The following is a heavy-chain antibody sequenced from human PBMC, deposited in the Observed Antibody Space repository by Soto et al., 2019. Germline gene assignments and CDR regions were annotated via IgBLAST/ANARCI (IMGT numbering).Heavy chain of an antibody. CDR1: GGSVSSGSYY. CDR3: ARGRRPLYYDFPDVDY. J-gene: IGHJ4*02. D-gene: IGHD3-3*01. V-gene: IGHV4-61*01. CDR2: IYYSGST. Sequence: QVQLQESGPGLVKPSETLSLTCTVSGGSVSSGSYYWSWIRQPPGKGLEWIGYIYYSGSTNYNPSLTSRVTISVATSKNQFSLKLSAVTAADTAVYYCARGRRPLYYDFPDVDYWGQGTLVTVSS.